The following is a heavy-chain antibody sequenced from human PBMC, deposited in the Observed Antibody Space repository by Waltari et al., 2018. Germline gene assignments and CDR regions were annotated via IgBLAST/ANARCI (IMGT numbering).Heavy chain of an antibody. Sequence: EVHLVESGGGLVKPGGSLRLSCAASGFTLIGCRMNWVRQAPGKGLEWVSFITSSDYINYADSVKGRFTISRDNAKNSLYLQMNSLRVEDTAVYYCARDEVHVGPTKVAISFDYWGQGTLVTVSS. CDR1: GFTLIGCR. V-gene: IGHV3-21*01. D-gene: IGHD1-26*01. CDR3: ARDEVHVGPTKVAISFDY. J-gene: IGHJ4*02. CDR2: ITSSDYI.